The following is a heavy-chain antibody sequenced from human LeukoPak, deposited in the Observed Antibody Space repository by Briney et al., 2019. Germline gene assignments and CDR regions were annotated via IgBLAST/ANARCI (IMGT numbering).Heavy chain of an antibody. CDR1: GFTFTSYG. V-gene: IGHV3-33*01. Sequence: GRSLRLSCAASGFTFTSYGMHWVRQAPGKGLEWVAVIWYDGSNKYYAGSVKGRFTISRDNSKNTLYLQMNSLRAEDTAVYYCARDPIAAVRFDYWGQGTLVTVSS. D-gene: IGHD6-13*01. CDR3: ARDPIAAVRFDY. J-gene: IGHJ4*02. CDR2: IWYDGSNK.